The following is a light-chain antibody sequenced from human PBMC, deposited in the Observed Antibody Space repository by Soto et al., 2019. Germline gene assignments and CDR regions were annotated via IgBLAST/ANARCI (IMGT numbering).Light chain of an antibody. CDR2: AAS. Sequence: DIQVTQSPSAMSASVGDRVTITCRASQDIAHYLAWFQQIPGKVPKRLIYAASNLESGVPSRFSGSGYGTEFTLTISSLQPEDSATYFCLQHHSYPFTFGPGTKVDI. CDR3: LQHHSYPFT. CDR1: QDIAHY. J-gene: IGKJ3*01. V-gene: IGKV1-17*03.